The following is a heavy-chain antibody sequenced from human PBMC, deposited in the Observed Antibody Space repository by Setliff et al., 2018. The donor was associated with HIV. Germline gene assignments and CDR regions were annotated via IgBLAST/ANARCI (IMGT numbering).Heavy chain of an antibody. CDR1: GFTVSSKY. Sequence: PGGSLRLSCAASGFTVSSKYMTWVRQAPGKGLEGVSVIYSDGTTYYADSVKGRFTISRDNSKNTLYLQMDSPRGDGTAIYYCTGRTSGYHYVVYWGQGTLVTVSS. D-gene: IGHD3-22*01. J-gene: IGHJ4*02. CDR2: IYSDGTT. CDR3: TGRTSGYHYVVY. V-gene: IGHV3-66*01.